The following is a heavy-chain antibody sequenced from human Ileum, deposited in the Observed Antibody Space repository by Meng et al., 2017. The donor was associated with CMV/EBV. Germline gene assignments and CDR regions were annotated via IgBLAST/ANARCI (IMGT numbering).Heavy chain of an antibody. CDR2: IKQDGSAI. CDR3: AKGSGYLIDY. CDR1: GSTFSSYW. D-gene: IGHD3-3*01. V-gene: IGHV3-7*01. J-gene: IGHJ4*02. Sequence: GGSLRLSCVASGSTFSSYWMTWVRQAPGKGLEWVANIKQDGSAINYVDSVKGRFTISRDNAKNSLYLQMNSLRVEDTAVYYCAKGSGYLIDYWGQGTLVTVSS.